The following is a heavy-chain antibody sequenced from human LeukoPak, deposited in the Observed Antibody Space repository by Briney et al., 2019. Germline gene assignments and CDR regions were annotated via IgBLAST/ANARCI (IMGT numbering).Heavy chain of an antibody. CDR3: ARDRGWQQFDY. D-gene: IGHD5-24*01. CDR2: ISSSSGYI. V-gene: IGHV3-21*01. Sequence: PGGSLRLSCAASGFTFNSYSLNWVRQAPGKGLEWVSSISSSSGYIYYADSVKGRFTISRDNAKNSVYLQMNSLRAEDTGVYFCARDRGWQQFDYWGQGTLVTVSS. CDR1: GFTFNSYS. J-gene: IGHJ4*02.